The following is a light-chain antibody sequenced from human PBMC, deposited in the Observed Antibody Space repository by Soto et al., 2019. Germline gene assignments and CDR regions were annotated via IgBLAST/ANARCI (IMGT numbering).Light chain of an antibody. CDR1: SNDVGAFNY. V-gene: IGLV2-14*01. CDR2: EVT. CDR3: NSYASDSARV. Sequence: QSALTQPASVSGSPGQSITISCTGTSNDVGAFNYVSWYQQYPGKAPKLIIYEVTNRPSGVSNRFSGSKSGNTASLTISGLQAEDEAHYYCNSYASDSARVFGGGTKLTVL. J-gene: IGLJ3*02.